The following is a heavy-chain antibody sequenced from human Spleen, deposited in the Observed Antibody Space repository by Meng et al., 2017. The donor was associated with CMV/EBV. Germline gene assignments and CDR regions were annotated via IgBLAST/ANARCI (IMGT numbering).Heavy chain of an antibody. Sequence: ASVKVSCKASGYTFASYGISWVRQAPGHGLEWMGWISGYDDDTNYAQKFRGRVSVTTDSLTSTAYMELRSLRSDDTAMYYCARDSGSSWYAEPDYSFDYWGQGTLVTVSS. CDR2: ISGYDDDT. J-gene: IGHJ4*02. CDR1: GYTFASYG. D-gene: IGHD6-13*01. V-gene: IGHV1-18*01. CDR3: ARDSGSSWYAEPDYSFDY.